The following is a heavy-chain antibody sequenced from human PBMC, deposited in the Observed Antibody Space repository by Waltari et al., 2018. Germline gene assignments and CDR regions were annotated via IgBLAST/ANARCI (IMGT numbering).Heavy chain of an antibody. V-gene: IGHV4-38-2*01. Sequence: QVQLQESGPGLVKPSETLSLTCAVSGYSISSGYYWGWIRQPPGKGLEWIGSIYHSGSTYYNPSLKSRVTISVVTSKNQFSLKLSSVTAADTAVYYCARVLTVAGTDFDYWGQGTLVTVSS. CDR2: IYHSGST. CDR3: ARVLTVAGTDFDY. D-gene: IGHD6-19*01. J-gene: IGHJ4*02. CDR1: GYSISSGYY.